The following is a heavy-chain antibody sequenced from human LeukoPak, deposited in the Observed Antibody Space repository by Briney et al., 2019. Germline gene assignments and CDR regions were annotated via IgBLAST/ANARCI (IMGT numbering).Heavy chain of an antibody. V-gene: IGHV3-7*01. CDR3: ARDDYVWGVNYYYYMDV. CDR2: IKQDGSEK. J-gene: IGHJ6*03. CDR1: SSSSSY. D-gene: IGHD3-16*01. Sequence: SSSSSYWGWIRQAPGKGLEWVANIKQDGSEKYYVDSVKGRFTISRDNAKNSLYLQMNSLRAEDTAVYYCARDDYVWGVNYYYYMDVWGKGTTVTVSS.